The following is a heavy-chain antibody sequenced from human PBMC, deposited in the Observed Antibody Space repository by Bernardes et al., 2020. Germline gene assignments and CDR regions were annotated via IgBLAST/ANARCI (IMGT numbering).Heavy chain of an antibody. D-gene: IGHD2-8*02. CDR2: INHSGST. V-gene: IGHV4-34*01. J-gene: IGHJ4*02. CDR1: GGSFSGYY. Sequence: SETLSLTCAVSGGSFSGYYWSWIRQPPGKGLEWIGEINHSGSTNYNPSLKSRVTISVNTSKNQFSLKLSSGTAAETAVYYCARGLLYWWPGFDYWGQGTLVTVSS. CDR3: ARGLLYWWPGFDY.